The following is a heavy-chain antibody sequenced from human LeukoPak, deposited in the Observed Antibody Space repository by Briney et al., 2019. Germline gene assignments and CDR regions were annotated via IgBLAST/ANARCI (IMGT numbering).Heavy chain of an antibody. CDR1: GYSINNYW. J-gene: IGHJ3*02. V-gene: IGHV5-51*01. CDR2: IYPGDSDT. Sequence: GESLKISCKGSGYSINNYWIGWVRQMPGKGLEWMGIIYPGDSDTRYSPSFQGQVIISADKSISTTYLQWSSLKASDTAMYYCASRISPPGAFDIWGQGTMVTVSS. CDR3: ASRISPPGAFDI.